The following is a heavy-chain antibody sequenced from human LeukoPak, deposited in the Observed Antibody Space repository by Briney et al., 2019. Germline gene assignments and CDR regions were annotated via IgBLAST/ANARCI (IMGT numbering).Heavy chain of an antibody. CDR3: ARLLMVYERYFDY. Sequence: PSETLSLTCAVSGYSISSGYYWGWIRQPPGKGLEGIGSSYHSGSADYNPALKSRVTISLDTSKNQFSLKLSSVTAADTAVYYCARLLMVYERYFDYWGQGALVTVSS. D-gene: IGHD2-8*01. J-gene: IGHJ4*02. V-gene: IGHV4-38-2*01. CDR2: SYHSGSA. CDR1: GYSISSGYY.